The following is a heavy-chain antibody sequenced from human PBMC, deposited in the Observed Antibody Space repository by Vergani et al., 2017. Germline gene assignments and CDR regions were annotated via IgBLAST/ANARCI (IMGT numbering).Heavy chain of an antibody. CDR3: ARMGGYDEGDAFRIGYFDS. J-gene: IGHJ4*02. V-gene: IGHV4-31*03. CDR1: GDSISSGVYY. CDR2: IYSTGST. Sequence: QVQLQESGPGLVKPSQTLSLTCSVSGDSISSGVYYWNWIRQPPRKGLEWIGYIYSTGSTHHNPSLRRRINMSVDTSKNQFSLKLNSVTAADTAMYYCARMGGYDEGDAFRIGYFDSWGPGILVTVSS. D-gene: IGHD3-22*01.